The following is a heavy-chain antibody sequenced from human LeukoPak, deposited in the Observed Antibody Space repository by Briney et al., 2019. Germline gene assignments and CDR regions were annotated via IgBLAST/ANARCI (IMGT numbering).Heavy chain of an antibody. CDR2: ISYDGSNK. V-gene: IGHV3-30*18. CDR3: AKSYGDYYFDY. Sequence: GGSLRLSCAASGFTFSSYGMHWVRQAPGKGLEWVAVISYDGSNKYYADSVKGRFTISRDNSKNTLYLQMNSLRAEDTAVYYCAKSYGDYYFDYWGQGTLVTVSS. CDR1: GFTFSSYG. J-gene: IGHJ4*02. D-gene: IGHD4-17*01.